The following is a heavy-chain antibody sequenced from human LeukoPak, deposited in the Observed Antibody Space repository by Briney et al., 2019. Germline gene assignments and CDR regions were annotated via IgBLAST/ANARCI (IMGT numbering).Heavy chain of an antibody. CDR2: ISGSGGST. CDR3: AKVGADYGDLHDAFDI. Sequence: GGSLRLSCAASGFTFSSYAMSWVRQAPGKGLEWVSAISGSGGSTYYADSVKGRFTISRDNSKNTLYLQMNSLRAEDTAVYYCAKVGADYGDLHDAFDIWGQGTMVTVSS. CDR1: GFTFSSYA. V-gene: IGHV3-23*01. D-gene: IGHD4-17*01. J-gene: IGHJ3*02.